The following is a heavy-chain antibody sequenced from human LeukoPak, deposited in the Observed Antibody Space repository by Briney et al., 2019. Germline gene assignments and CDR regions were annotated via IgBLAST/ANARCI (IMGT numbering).Heavy chain of an antibody. Sequence: GGSLRLSCAASGFTFSSYSMNWVRQAPGKGPEWVSSISSSSSYIYYADSVKGRFTISRDNAKNSLYLQMNSLRAEDTAVYYCAREGRGYCSGGSCYYFDYWGQGTLVTVSS. V-gene: IGHV3-21*01. CDR2: ISSSSSYI. J-gene: IGHJ4*02. CDR3: AREGRGYCSGGSCYYFDY. CDR1: GFTFSSYS. D-gene: IGHD2-15*01.